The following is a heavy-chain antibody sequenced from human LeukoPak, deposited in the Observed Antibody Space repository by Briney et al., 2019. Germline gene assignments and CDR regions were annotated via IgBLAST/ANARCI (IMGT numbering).Heavy chain of an antibody. Sequence: PSETLSLTCTVSDYSISSGYYWGWIRQPPGKGLEWIGSIYHSGSTYYNPSLKSRVTISVDTSKNQFSLKLSSVTAADTAVYYCARAFLVVPAAIINWFDPWGQGTLVTVSS. J-gene: IGHJ5*02. CDR1: DYSISSGYY. D-gene: IGHD2-2*01. CDR2: IYHSGST. V-gene: IGHV4-38-2*02. CDR3: ARAFLVVPAAIINWFDP.